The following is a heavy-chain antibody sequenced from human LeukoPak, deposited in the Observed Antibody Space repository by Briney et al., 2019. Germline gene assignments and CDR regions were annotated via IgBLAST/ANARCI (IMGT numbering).Heavy chain of an antibody. V-gene: IGHV1-46*01. Sequence: ASVKVSCKASGYTFTSYYMYWVRQAPGQGLEWMGIINPSGDNTNYAQKFQGRVTVTRDMSTTTVYMELSSLRSEDTAVYYCARGPHRRTYDRDNWSGPWGQGTLVTVSS. CDR1: GYTFTSYY. D-gene: IGHD3-3*01. CDR3: ARGPHRRTYDRDNWSGP. J-gene: IGHJ5*02. CDR2: INPSGDNT.